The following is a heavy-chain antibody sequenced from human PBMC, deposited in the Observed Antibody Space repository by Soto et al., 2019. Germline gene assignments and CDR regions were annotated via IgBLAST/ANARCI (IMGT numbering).Heavy chain of an antibody. CDR2: INPNSGGT. J-gene: IGHJ6*02. CDR1: GYTFTGYY. D-gene: IGHD6-13*01. Sequence: GASVKFSCKASGYTFTGYYMHWVRQAPGQGLEWMGWINPNSGGTNYAQKFQGRVTMTRDTSISTAYMELSRLRSDDTAVYYCARAGKPGSSSRSLKDGMDVWGQGTTVTVSS. V-gene: IGHV1-2*02. CDR3: ARAGKPGSSSRSLKDGMDV.